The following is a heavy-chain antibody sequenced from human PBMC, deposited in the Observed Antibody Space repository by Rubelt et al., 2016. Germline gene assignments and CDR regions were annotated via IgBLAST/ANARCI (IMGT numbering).Heavy chain of an antibody. CDR2: IYYSGST. CDR3: AVARGGSGYDFDY. CDR1: GGSISSSSYY. J-gene: IGHJ4*02. Sequence: QLQLQESGPGLVKPSETLSLTCTVSGGSISSSSYYWGWIRQPPGKGLEWIGSIYYSGSTNYNLSLKIRVTISVATSKNQFSLKLSSVTAADTAVYYCAVARGGSGYDFDYWGQGTLVTVSS. D-gene: IGHD5-12*01. V-gene: IGHV4-39*07.